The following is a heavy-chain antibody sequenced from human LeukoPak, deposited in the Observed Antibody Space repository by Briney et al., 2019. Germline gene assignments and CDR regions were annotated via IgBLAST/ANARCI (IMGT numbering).Heavy chain of an antibody. CDR1: GHFISSAYY. Sequence: PSETLSLTYGVSGHFISSAYYWGWIRQPPGKGLEWIGNIYHIGDTYYNPSLKSRVTISVDTSNNQFSLKLSSVTAADTAMYYCARDQGLGGGFDYWGQGTLLTVSS. J-gene: IGHJ4*02. CDR2: IYHIGDT. V-gene: IGHV4-38-2*02. D-gene: IGHD3-16*01. CDR3: ARDQGLGGGFDY.